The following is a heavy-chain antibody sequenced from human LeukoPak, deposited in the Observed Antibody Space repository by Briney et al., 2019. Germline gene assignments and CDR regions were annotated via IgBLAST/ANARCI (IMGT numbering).Heavy chain of an antibody. Sequence: PGGSLRLSCAASGFTFSNYAMSWVRQAQGKGLEWVSAISGSGGTTYYADSVKGRFTISRDNSKNTLYLQMNSLRAEDTAIYYCAKGRYTSSHYIGDYWGQGTLVTVSS. CDR3: AKGRYTSSHYIGDY. CDR1: GFTFSNYA. J-gene: IGHJ4*02. D-gene: IGHD6-6*01. CDR2: ISGSGGTT. V-gene: IGHV3-23*01.